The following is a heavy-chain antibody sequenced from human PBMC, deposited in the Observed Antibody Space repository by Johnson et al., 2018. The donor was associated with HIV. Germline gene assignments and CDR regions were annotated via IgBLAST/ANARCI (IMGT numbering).Heavy chain of an antibody. J-gene: IGHJ3*02. CDR2: IRYDGSNT. CDR3: ARPTVVVLPHGAFDI. Sequence: QVQLVESGGGLVQPGGSLRLSCAASGFTFDDYGMSWVRQAPGKGLEWVAFIRYDGSNTYYADSVKGRFLISRDNSKNTLYLQMNSLRTDDSAVYYGARPTVVVLPHGAFDIWGQGTMVTVSS. CDR1: GFTFDDYG. V-gene: IGHV3-30*02. D-gene: IGHD2-2*01.